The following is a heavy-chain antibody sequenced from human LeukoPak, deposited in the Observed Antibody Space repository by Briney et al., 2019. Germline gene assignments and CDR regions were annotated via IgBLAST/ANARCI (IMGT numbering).Heavy chain of an antibody. Sequence: SETLSLTCAVYGGSFSGYYWRWVRQPPGKGMEWIGEINDSASSNYNPSLKSRVTISVDTSKNQFSLKLSSVTAADTAVYYCARGRRAISGYDLGYWGQGTLVTVSS. J-gene: IGHJ4*02. CDR3: ARGRRAISGYDLGY. CDR2: INDSASS. V-gene: IGHV4-34*01. CDR1: GGSFSGYY. D-gene: IGHD5-12*01.